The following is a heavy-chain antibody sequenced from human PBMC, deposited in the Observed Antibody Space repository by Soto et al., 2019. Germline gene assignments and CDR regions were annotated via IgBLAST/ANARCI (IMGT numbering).Heavy chain of an antibody. D-gene: IGHD6-6*01. CDR1: GFSLSTSGVG. CDR3: ARGIAARPVFAFDI. J-gene: IGHJ3*02. CDR2: IYWSGDE. Sequence: SGPTLVNPTQTLTLTCSFSGFSLSTSGVGVGWIRQPPGKALEWLAHIYWSGDEHYRPSLKSRLSITKDTSRNQVVLTMTNMDPVDTATYYCARGIAARPVFAFDIWGQGTMVTVSS. V-gene: IGHV2-5*01.